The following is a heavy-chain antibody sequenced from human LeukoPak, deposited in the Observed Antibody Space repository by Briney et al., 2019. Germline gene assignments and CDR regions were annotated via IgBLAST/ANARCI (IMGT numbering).Heavy chain of an antibody. CDR3: ARGGTIFGVVIPPYY. Sequence: GGSLRLSCAASGFTFSSYAMHWVRQAPGKGLEYVSAISSNGGSTYYANSVKGRFTISRDNSKNTLYLQMGSLRAEDMAVYYCARGGTIFGVVIPPYYWGQGTLVTVSA. V-gene: IGHV3-64*01. J-gene: IGHJ4*02. CDR2: ISSNGGST. CDR1: GFTFSSYA. D-gene: IGHD3-3*01.